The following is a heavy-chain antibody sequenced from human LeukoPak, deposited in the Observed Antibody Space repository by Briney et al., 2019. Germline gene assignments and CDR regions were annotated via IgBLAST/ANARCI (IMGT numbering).Heavy chain of an antibody. V-gene: IGHV3-7*01. CDR2: IKLDGSEE. CDR1: GFTFNNYY. J-gene: IGHJ4*02. Sequence: GGSLRLSCAASGFTFNNYYMTWVRQAPGKGLEWVARIKLDGSEESYVDSVKGRFTISRDSAKNSLFLQMTSLRAEDTAVYYCATYVPTPRRGLDYWGQGTLVTVPS. CDR3: ATYVPTPRRGLDY. D-gene: IGHD3-10*01.